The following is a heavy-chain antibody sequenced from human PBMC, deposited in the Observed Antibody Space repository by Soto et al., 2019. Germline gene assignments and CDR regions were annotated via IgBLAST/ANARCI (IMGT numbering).Heavy chain of an antibody. Sequence: GGSLRLSCAASGFTFSSYWMSWVRQAPGKGLEWVANIKQDGSEKYYVDSVKGRFTISRDNAKNSLYLQMNSLRAEDTAVYYCARDRRDDFYYYYMDVWGKGTTVTVSS. D-gene: IGHD3-3*01. CDR2: IKQDGSEK. J-gene: IGHJ6*03. CDR3: ARDRRDDFYYYYMDV. V-gene: IGHV3-7*01. CDR1: GFTFSSYW.